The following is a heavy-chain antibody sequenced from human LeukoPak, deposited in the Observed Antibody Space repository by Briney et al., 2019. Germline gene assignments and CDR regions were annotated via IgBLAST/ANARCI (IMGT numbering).Heavy chain of an antibody. J-gene: IGHJ4*02. CDR3: VGTIASRGSEY. V-gene: IGHV3-74*01. CDR1: GFTFTNYW. CDR2: LPPDELGI. Sequence: GXSLRLSCAASGFTFTNYWMHWVRQAPGMGLVWVSRLPPDELGIIYADSVKGRFTVSRDNAKNTVYLQMNNLRVDDTAMYYCVGTIASRGSEYWGQGALVTVSS. D-gene: IGHD6-6*01.